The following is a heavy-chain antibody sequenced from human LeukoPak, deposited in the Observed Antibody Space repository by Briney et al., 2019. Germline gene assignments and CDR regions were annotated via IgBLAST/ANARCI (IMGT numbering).Heavy chain of an antibody. V-gene: IGHV3-7*05. D-gene: IGHD2-2*01. CDR2: IKQDGSEK. J-gene: IGHJ4*02. CDR3: ARDQRYCSSSSCPWEPFDY. Sequence: GGSLRLSCAPSGFTFSSHWMSWVRQAPGKGPEWVANIKQDGSEKYYVDSVKGRLTISRDKAKNSLYLQMNSLRAEDTAVYYCARDQRYCSSSSCPWEPFDYWGQGTLVTVSS. CDR1: GFTFSSHW.